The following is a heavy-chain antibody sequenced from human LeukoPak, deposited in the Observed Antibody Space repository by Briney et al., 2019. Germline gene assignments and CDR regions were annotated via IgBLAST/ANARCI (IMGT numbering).Heavy chain of an antibody. J-gene: IGHJ3*02. CDR1: GFTFSSYG. D-gene: IGHD3-10*01. CDR2: IRYDGSNK. Sequence: GGSLRLSCAASGFTFSSYGMHWVRQAPGKGLEWVAFIRYDGSNKYYADSVKGRFTISRDNSENTLYLQMNSLRAEDTAVYYCAKGLLWFGELDLDAFDIWGQGTMVTVSS. CDR3: AKGLLWFGELDLDAFDI. V-gene: IGHV3-30*02.